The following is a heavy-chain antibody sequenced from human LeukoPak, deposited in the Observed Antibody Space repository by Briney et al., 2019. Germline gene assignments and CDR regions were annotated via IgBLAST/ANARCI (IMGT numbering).Heavy chain of an antibody. J-gene: IGHJ4*02. CDR1: GFTFSSYA. CDR2: IKTNSDGGTT. D-gene: IGHD3-10*01. V-gene: IGHV3-15*07. Sequence: GGSLRLSCAASGFTFSSYAMNWVRQAPGKGLEWVGRIKTNSDGGTTDYAAPVKGRFTISRDDSKNTLFLQMNSLKNEDTAVYYCATFSDGSPYWGQGTLVTVSS. CDR3: ATFSDGSPY.